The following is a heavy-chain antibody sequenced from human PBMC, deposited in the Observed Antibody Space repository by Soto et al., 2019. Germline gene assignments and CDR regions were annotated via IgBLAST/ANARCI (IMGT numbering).Heavy chain of an antibody. Sequence: QVQLVQSGAEVKKPGASVKVSCKASGYTFTSYYMHWVRQAPGQGLEWVGIINPTGGSTNYAQKFQGSVTMTRDTSTSTVYMELSSLRSEDTAVYYCARRSSYSAFDYWGQGTLVTVSS. D-gene: IGHD2-15*01. V-gene: IGHV1-46*01. J-gene: IGHJ4*02. CDR2: INPTGGST. CDR1: GYTFTSYY. CDR3: ARRSSYSAFDY.